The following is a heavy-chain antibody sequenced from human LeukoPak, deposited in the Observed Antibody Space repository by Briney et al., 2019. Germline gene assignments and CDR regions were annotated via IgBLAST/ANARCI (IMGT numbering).Heavy chain of an antibody. V-gene: IGHV3-30*02. CDR2: IRYDGSNK. D-gene: IGHD1-26*01. J-gene: IGHJ4*02. Sequence: EGSLRLSCAASGFTFSSYGMHWVRQAPGKGLEWVAFIRYDGSNKYYADSVKGRFTISRDNSKNTLYLQMNSLRAEDTAVYYCAKTESGSYLGYFDYWGQGTLVTVSS. CDR1: GFTFSSYG. CDR3: AKTESGSYLGYFDY.